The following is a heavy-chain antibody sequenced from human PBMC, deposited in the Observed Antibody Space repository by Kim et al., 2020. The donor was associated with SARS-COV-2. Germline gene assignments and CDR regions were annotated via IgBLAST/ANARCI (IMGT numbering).Heavy chain of an antibody. V-gene: IGHV3-74*01. CDR3: TRTTGSGDYVA. CDR2: VKGDGSTT. Sequence: GGSLRLSCAASGFTFSNHWMHWVRQAPGKGLVWVSRVKGDGSTTSYADSVKGRFTISRDNAKNTLYLQMNSLGVEDTAVYYCTRTTGSGDYVAWGQGPLV. CDR1: GFTFSNHW. J-gene: IGHJ5*02. D-gene: IGHD4-17*01.